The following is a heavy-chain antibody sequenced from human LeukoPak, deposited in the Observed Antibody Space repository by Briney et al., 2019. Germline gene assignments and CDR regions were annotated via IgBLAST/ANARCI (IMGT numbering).Heavy chain of an antibody. D-gene: IGHD3-10*01. J-gene: IGHJ4*02. CDR3: ATRGGSEQYDY. CDR1: GYTFTGYY. V-gene: IGHV1-2*02. Sequence: ASVKVSCKASGYTFTGYYMHWVRQAPGQGLEWMGWIIPIFGTANYAQKFQGRVTMTRDTSISTAYMELSSLRSDDTAVYYCATRGGSEQYDYWGQGTLVTVSA. CDR2: IIPIFGTA.